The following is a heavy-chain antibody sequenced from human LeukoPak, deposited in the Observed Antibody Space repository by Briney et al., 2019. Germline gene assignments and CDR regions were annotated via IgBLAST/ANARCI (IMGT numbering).Heavy chain of an antibody. D-gene: IGHD5-12*01. CDR2: IVVGSGNT. CDR1: GFTFTSSA. Sequence: ASVKVSCKASGFTFTSSAVQWVRQARGQRLEWIGWIVVGSGNTNYAQKFQERVTITRDMSTSTAYMELSSLRSEDTAVYYCAAEEPTSGYDYVPAAYWGQGTLVTVSS. J-gene: IGHJ4*02. V-gene: IGHV1-58*01. CDR3: AAEEPTSGYDYVPAAY.